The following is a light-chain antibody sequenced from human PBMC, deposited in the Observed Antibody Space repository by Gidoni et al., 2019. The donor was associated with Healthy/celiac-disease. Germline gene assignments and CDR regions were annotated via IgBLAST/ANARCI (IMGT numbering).Light chain of an antibody. Sequence: DIQMHQSPSLLSASVDDRVITTCRASQGISSYLAWYQQTPGKAPKLMIYAASTLQSGVPSRFSGSGSGTEFTLTISSLQPEDFATYYCQQHNSYPYTFGQGTKLEIK. J-gene: IGKJ2*01. CDR2: AAS. V-gene: IGKV1-9*01. CDR3: QQHNSYPYT. CDR1: QGISSY.